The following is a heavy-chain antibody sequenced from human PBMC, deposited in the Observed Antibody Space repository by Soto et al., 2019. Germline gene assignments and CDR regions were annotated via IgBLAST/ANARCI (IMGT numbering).Heavy chain of an antibody. V-gene: IGHV6-1*01. Sequence: SQTLSLTCAISGDSVSSNSAAWNWIRQSPSRGLEWLGRTYYRSKWYNDYAVSVKSRITINPDTSKNQFSLQLTSVTPEDTAVFYCAREPKKDVTLMPWDYWGQGTLVTVSS. D-gene: IGHD2-2*01. CDR2: TYYRSKWYN. CDR1: GDSVSSNSAA. CDR3: AREPKKDVTLMPWDY. J-gene: IGHJ4*02.